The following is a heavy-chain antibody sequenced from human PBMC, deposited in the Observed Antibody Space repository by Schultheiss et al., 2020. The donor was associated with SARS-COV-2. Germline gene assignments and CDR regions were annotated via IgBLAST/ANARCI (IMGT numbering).Heavy chain of an antibody. CDR2: ISWDGGST. D-gene: IGHD6-6*01. CDR1: GFTFSSYG. Sequence: GGSLRLSCAASGFTFSSYGMHWVRQAPGKGLEWVSLISWDGGSTYYADSVKGRFTISRDNSKNAVYLQMSSLRVEDTAVYYCVKGRGAARRGYFDYWGQGTLVTVSS. CDR3: VKGRGAARRGYFDY. V-gene: IGHV3-64D*06. J-gene: IGHJ4*02.